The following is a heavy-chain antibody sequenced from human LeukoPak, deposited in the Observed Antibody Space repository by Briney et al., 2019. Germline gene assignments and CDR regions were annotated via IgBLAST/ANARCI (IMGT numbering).Heavy chain of an antibody. J-gene: IGHJ4*02. V-gene: IGHV4-30-4*01. CDR1: GGSLSSGDYY. Sequence: SETLSLTCTLSGGSLSSGDYYWSWIRQPPGKGLEWSGYIYYTGSTYYNPSLKSRVTISVDTSKNQFSLKLSSVTAADTAVYYCARASDDSSGYPIRLFDYWGQGTLVTVSS. CDR3: ARASDDSSGYPIRLFDY. D-gene: IGHD3-22*01. CDR2: IYYTGST.